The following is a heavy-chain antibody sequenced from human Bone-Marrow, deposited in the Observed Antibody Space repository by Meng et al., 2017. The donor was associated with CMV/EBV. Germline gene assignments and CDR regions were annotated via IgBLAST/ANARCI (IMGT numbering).Heavy chain of an antibody. Sequence: CKVSEYPFTDYYMHWVKQAPGKGLEWMGLVEPEDDETIYEEKFQGRVTITADTSTDTAYMELSSLRSEDTAVYYCATGSFAAAGTGGWGQGTLVTVSS. CDR3: ATGSFAAAGTGG. CDR1: EYPFTDYY. V-gene: IGHV1-69-2*01. CDR2: VEPEDDET. D-gene: IGHD6-13*01. J-gene: IGHJ4*02.